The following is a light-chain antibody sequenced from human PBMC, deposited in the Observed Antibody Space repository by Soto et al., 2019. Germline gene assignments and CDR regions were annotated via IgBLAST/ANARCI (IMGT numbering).Light chain of an antibody. CDR2: GAS. V-gene: IGKV3-20*01. Sequence: EIVLTQSAGTLSLSPGERATLSCRASQSINSRYLAWYQQKPGQAPRLLLYGASSRATGIPARLSGSESGTGFTLTISRLQPEDLPLSYGQQFGSSPGFTFGPGTKVDIK. J-gene: IGKJ3*01. CDR3: QQFGSSPGFT. CDR1: QSINSRY.